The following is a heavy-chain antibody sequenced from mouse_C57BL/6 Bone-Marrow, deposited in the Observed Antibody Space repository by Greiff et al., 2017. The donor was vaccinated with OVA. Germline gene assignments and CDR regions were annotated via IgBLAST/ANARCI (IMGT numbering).Heavy chain of an antibody. CDR3: TTKGAYYYAMDY. V-gene: IGHV14-4*01. Sequence: VQLQQSGAELVRPGASVKLSCTASGFNITDDYMHWVKQRPEQGLEWIGWIDPENGDTEYASKFQGKATITADTSSNTAYLQLSSLTSEDTAVYYCTTKGAYYYAMDYWGQGTSVTVSS. CDR2: IDPENGDT. CDR1: GFNITDDY. J-gene: IGHJ4*01.